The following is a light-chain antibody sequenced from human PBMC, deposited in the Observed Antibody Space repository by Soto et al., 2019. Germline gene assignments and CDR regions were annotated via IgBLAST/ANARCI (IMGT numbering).Light chain of an antibody. CDR3: CSYTTTSTFV. CDR1: SSDVGGYDY. CDR2: EVF. Sequence: QSVLTQPASVSGSPGQSITISCTGTSSDVGGYDYVSWYQQHPGKVPKLMIYEVFRRPSGISDRFSGSKSGNTASLTISGLQAEDEADYYCCSYTTTSTFVFGGGTKDTVL. V-gene: IGLV2-14*03. J-gene: IGLJ2*01.